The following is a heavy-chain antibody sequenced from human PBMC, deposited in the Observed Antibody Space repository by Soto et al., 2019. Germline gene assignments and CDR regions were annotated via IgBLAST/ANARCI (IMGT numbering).Heavy chain of an antibody. D-gene: IGHD1-26*01. CDR1: GGSMSSSNW. V-gene: IGHV4-4*02. CDR3: AIAEATGLDD. Sequence: QVQLQESGPGLVKPSGTLSLTCTVSGGSMSSSNWWNWFRQSPGKGLEWIGEDHHSGRTNYNPSLNSRVTISVDKSKNHFSLKLSSVTAADTAVYYCAIAEATGLDDWGQGTLVTVSS. J-gene: IGHJ4*02. CDR2: DHHSGRT.